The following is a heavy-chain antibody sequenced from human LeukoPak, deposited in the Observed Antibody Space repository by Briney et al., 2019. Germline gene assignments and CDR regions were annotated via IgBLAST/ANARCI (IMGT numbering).Heavy chain of an antibody. CDR2: IYTSGST. CDR1: GGSISSYY. Sequence: SETLSLTCTVSGGSISSYYWSWIRRPAGKGLEWIGRIYTSGSTNYNPSLMSRVTISVDTSKNQFSLKLSSVTAADTAVYYCARGPLGGVVVRYWGQGTLVTVSS. CDR3: ARGPLGGVVVRY. J-gene: IGHJ4*02. D-gene: IGHD3-22*01. V-gene: IGHV4-4*07.